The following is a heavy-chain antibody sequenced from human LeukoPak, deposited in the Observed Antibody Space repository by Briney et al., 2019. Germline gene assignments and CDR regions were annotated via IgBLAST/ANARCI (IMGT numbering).Heavy chain of an antibody. CDR2: IKQDGSEK. CDR1: GFIFSSYW. J-gene: IGHJ3*02. Sequence: GGSLRLCCAASGFIFSSYWMTWVRQAPGKGLEWVANIKQDGSEKYYVDSVKGRFTISRDNAKNSLYLQMNSLRAEDTAVYYCARGGGLDIWGQGTMVTVSS. CDR3: ARGGGLDI. V-gene: IGHV3-7*05.